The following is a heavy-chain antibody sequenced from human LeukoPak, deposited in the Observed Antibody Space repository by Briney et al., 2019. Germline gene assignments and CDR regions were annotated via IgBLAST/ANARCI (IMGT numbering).Heavy chain of an antibody. Sequence: ASVKVSCKASDYTFNNYGITWVRQAPGQGLEWMGWISAYNGNTNYAQKLQGRVTMTTDTSTSTAYMELRSLRSDDTAVYYCARRYSTSSYWYFDLWGRGTLVTVSS. CDR2: ISAYNGNT. CDR1: DYTFNNYG. V-gene: IGHV1-18*01. CDR3: ARRYSTSSYWYFDL. D-gene: IGHD2-2*01. J-gene: IGHJ2*01.